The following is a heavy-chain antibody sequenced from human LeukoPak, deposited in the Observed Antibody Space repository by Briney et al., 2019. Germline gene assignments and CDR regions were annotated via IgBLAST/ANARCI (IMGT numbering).Heavy chain of an antibody. D-gene: IGHD2-15*01. V-gene: IGHV3-30*02. CDR1: GVTLSTYG. J-gene: IGHJ4*02. CDR2: IRYDGSDK. CDR3: AKDLDCSGGTCHKAFDR. Sequence: GGALRLSCVASGVTLSTYGMRWVRQAPGRGRWRGAFIRYDGSDKFYGDSVKGRFTTSRDNSKNTLYLQMSRLRVEDTAVYYCAKDLDCSGGTCHKAFDRWGQGTLLTVSS.